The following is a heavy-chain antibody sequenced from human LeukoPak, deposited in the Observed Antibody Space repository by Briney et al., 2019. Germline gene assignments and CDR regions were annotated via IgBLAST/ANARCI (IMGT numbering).Heavy chain of an antibody. V-gene: IGHV1-2*02. CDR2: INPNSGGT. J-gene: IGHJ4*02. CDR1: GYTFTSYD. CDR3: AREDDILTGYYPFDY. Sequence: ASVKVSCKASGYTFTSYDITWVRQVTGQGLEWMGWINPNSGGTNYAQKFQGRVTMTRDTSISTAYMELSRLRSDDTAVYYCAREDDILTGYYPFDYWGQGTLVTVSS. D-gene: IGHD3-9*01.